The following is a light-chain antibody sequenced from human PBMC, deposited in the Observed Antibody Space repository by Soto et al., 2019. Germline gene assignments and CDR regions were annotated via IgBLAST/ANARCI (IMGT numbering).Light chain of an antibody. V-gene: IGKV1-5*01. J-gene: IGKJ1*01. CDR1: QKVSPW. CDR2: DVS. CDR3: QQYDSYWGT. Sequence: DIRMTQSPSTLSASVGDSVTITCRASQKVSPWLAWYQQKAGKAPKLLIYDVSSLKRVVPSRFSGSGSGTEFTLTISSLPSDDFATYYCQQYDSYWGTFGQGTKVEFK.